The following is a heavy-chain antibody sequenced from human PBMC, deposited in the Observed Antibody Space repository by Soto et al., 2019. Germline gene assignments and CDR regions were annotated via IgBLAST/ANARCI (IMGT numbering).Heavy chain of an antibody. D-gene: IGHD6-25*01. CDR2: ISGGGDNT. CDR1: GFTFSSYA. CDR3: AKDRAYSSGYYPFDS. J-gene: IGHJ4*02. Sequence: GGSLRLSCAASGFTFSSYAMSWVRQAPGKGLKWVSAISGGGDNTYYADSVKGRFTISRDNSKNTLYLQMDSLRAEDTALYYCAKDRAYSSGYYPFDSSGQGALVTVSS. V-gene: IGHV3-23*01.